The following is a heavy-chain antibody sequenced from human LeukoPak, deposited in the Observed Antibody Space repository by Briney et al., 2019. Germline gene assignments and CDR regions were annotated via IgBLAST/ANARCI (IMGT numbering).Heavy chain of an antibody. CDR3: ARTQWELLNWFDP. V-gene: IGHV1-69*05. CDR1: GGTFSSYA. Sequence: GSSVKVSCKASGGTFSSYAISWVRQAPGQGLEWMGRIIPIFGTANYAQKFQGRVTITTDESTSTAYTELSSLRSEDTAVYYCARTQWELLNWFDPWGQGTLVTVSS. J-gene: IGHJ5*02. CDR2: IIPIFGTA. D-gene: IGHD1-26*01.